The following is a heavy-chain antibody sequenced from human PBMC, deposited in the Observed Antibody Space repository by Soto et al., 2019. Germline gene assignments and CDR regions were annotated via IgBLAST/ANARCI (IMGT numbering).Heavy chain of an antibody. V-gene: IGHV1-69*06. CDR3: ARVSDTTRNYYVDY. D-gene: IGHD4-4*01. CDR1: GGTFSNYA. Sequence: QVQLVQSGAEVKRPGSSVKVSCQASGGTFSNYAISWVRQAPGQGLEWMGGIIPMFDTPSYAQKFQGRVTITANNFTNAAYMEQSRLRSEDTAVFYCARVSDTTRNYYVDYWGQGAVVTVSS. J-gene: IGHJ4*02. CDR2: IIPMFDTP.